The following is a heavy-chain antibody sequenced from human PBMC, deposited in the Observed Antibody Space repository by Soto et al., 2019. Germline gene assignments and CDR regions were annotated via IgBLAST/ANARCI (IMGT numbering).Heavy chain of an antibody. CDR1: GYTLTGDY. CDR3: AREGYYDSSGYYYYGMDV. D-gene: IGHD3-22*01. Sequence: ASVKVSCKASGYTLTGDYMDWVRQAPGQGLEWMGWINPNSGGTNYAQKFQGWVTMTRDTSISTAYMELSRLRSDDTAVYYCAREGYYDSSGYYYYGMDVWGQGTTVTVSS. V-gene: IGHV1-2*04. J-gene: IGHJ6*02. CDR2: INPNSGGT.